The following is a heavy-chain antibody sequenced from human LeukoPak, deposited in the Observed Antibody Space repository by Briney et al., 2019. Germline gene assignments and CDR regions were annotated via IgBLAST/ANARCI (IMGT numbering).Heavy chain of an antibody. D-gene: IGHD5-12*01. J-gene: IGHJ4*02. CDR2: IDASDSYT. V-gene: IGHV5-10-1*01. CDR3: ARRLYSGDEAYDY. CDR1: GYSFTSYW. Sequence: RGESLKISCKGSGYSFTSYWISWVRQMPGKGVEWMGRIDASDSYTNYSPSFQRHFTISADNSISTAYLQWSSLKASDTAMYYCARRLYSGDEAYDYWGQGTLVTVSS.